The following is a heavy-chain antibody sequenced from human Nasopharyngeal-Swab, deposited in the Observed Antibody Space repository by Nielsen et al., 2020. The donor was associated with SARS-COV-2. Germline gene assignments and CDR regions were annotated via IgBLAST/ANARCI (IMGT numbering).Heavy chain of an antibody. D-gene: IGHD6-19*01. CDR2: ISWDGGST. CDR3: AKDSSGGDRSGFDP. CDR1: GFTFDDYT. V-gene: IGHV3-43*01. Sequence: GGSLRLSCAASGFTFDDYTMHWVRQAPGKGLEWVSLISWDGGSTCYADSVKGRFTISRDNSKNSLYLQMNSLRTEDTALYYCAKDSSGGDRSGFDPWGQGTLVTVSS. J-gene: IGHJ5*02.